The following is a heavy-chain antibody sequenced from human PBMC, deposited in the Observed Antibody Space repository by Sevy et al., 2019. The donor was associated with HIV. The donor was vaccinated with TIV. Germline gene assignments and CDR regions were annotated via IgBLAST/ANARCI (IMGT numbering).Heavy chain of an antibody. Sequence: GGSLRLSSAASGFTFSSYGMPWVRQAPGKGLEWVAVIWYDGSNKYYADSVKGRFTISRDNSKNTLYLQMNSLRAEDTAVYYCARDRDSSGTGDDFDYWGQGTLVTVSS. CDR1: GFTFSSYG. CDR3: ARDRDSSGTGDDFDY. D-gene: IGHD3-22*01. V-gene: IGHV3-33*01. J-gene: IGHJ4*02. CDR2: IWYDGSNK.